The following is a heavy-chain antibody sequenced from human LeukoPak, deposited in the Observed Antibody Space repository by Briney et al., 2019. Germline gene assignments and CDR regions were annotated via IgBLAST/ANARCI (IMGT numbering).Heavy chain of an antibody. V-gene: IGHV1-58*01. D-gene: IGHD3-10*01. CDR1: GFTLINSA. CDR3: AAGDTLVRGVIIPFAP. Sequence: GTSVKVSCKASGFTLINSAVQWVRRARGQRLEWVGWIIAGSGQTRYAQKFQERVTITRDMSTSTAFLELSSLRSEDSAVYYCAAGDTLVRGVIIPFAPWGQGTLVTVSS. J-gene: IGHJ5*02. CDR2: IIAGSGQT.